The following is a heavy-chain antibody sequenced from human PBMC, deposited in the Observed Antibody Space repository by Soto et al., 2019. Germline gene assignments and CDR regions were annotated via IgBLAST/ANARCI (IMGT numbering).Heavy chain of an antibody. V-gene: IGHV3-15*01. CDR3: TTSNLGVDF. Sequence: GGFLRLSCAASGLIFSDVWMTWVRQAPGKGLEWVGRIKTKPDDGTIDYAAPVRGRFTISRDDSKNTLYLQMTSPTPDDTGVYYCTTSNLGVDFWGPGTLVTVSS. D-gene: IGHD1-1*01. CDR2: IKTKPDDGTI. J-gene: IGHJ4*02. CDR1: GLIFSDVW.